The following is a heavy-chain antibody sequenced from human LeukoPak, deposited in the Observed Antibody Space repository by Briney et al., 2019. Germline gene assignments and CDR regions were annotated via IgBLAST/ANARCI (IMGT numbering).Heavy chain of an antibody. CDR3: ARESTYYDFWSGLGD. Sequence: GGSLRLSCAASGFTFSDHYMDWVRQAPGKGLEWVGRTRNKANSYTTEYAASVKGRFTISRDDSKNSPYLQMNSLKTEDTAVYYCARESTYYDFWSGLGDWGQGTLVTVSS. CDR1: GFTFSDHY. D-gene: IGHD3-3*01. V-gene: IGHV3-72*01. J-gene: IGHJ4*02. CDR2: TRNKANSYTT.